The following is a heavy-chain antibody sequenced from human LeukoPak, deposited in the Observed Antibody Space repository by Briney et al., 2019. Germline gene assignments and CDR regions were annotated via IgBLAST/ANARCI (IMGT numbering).Heavy chain of an antibody. CDR3: ARDKGSSGGSCYSDDAFDI. CDR1: GGSISSYY. V-gene: IGHV4-59*01. Sequence: SETLSLTCTVSGGSISSYYWSWIRQPPGKGLEWIGYIYHSGSTNYNPSLKSRVTISVDTSKNQFSLKLSSVTAADTAVYYCARDKGSSGGSCYSDDAFDIWGQGTMVTVSS. D-gene: IGHD2-15*01. J-gene: IGHJ3*02. CDR2: IYHSGST.